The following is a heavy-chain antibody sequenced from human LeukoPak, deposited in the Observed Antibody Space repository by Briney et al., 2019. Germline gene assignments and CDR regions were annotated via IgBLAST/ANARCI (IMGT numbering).Heavy chain of an antibody. CDR2: ISGSGGST. J-gene: IGHJ4*02. D-gene: IGHD6-19*01. V-gene: IGHV3-23*01. CDR3: AKDSGSYLALFDY. CDR1: GFTFSSYA. Sequence: GGSLRLSCAASGFTFSSYAMSWVRQAPGKGLEWVSAISGSGGSTYYADSVKGRFTISRDNSKNTLYLQMNSLRAEDTALYYCAKDSGSYLALFDYWGQGTLVTVSS.